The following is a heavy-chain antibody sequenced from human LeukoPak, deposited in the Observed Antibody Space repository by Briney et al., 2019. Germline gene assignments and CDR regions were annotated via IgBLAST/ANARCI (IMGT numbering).Heavy chain of an antibody. D-gene: IGHD3-22*01. V-gene: IGHV1-24*01. J-gene: IGHJ4*02. CDR2: FDPEDGET. Sequence: GASVKVSCKASGYTFTSYGISWVRQAPGQGLEWMGGFDPEDGETIYAQKFQGRVTMTEDTSTDTAYMELSSLRSEDTAVYYCATSGPRNYYDSSGYWIYWGQGTLVTVSS. CDR3: ATSGPRNYYDSSGYWIY. CDR1: GYTFTSYG.